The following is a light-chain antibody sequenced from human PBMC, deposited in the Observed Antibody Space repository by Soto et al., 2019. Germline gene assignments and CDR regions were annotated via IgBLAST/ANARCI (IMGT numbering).Light chain of an antibody. Sequence: DIQMTQSPSSLSASVGDRVTITCRASQSISSYLNWYQQKPGKAPKLLIYAASSLQSGVPSRFSGSGSGTDFTLTISSLLPEDFATYYCQQSYRTPTFGQGTKLEIK. CDR2: AAS. V-gene: IGKV1-39*01. CDR1: QSISSY. CDR3: QQSYRTPT. J-gene: IGKJ2*01.